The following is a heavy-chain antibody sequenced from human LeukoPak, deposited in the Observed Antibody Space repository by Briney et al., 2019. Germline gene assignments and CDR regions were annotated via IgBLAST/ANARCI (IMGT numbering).Heavy chain of an antibody. D-gene: IGHD6-13*01. J-gene: IGHJ6*03. Sequence: ASVKVSRKASGYTFTSYGISWVRQAPGQGLEWMGWISAYNGNTNYAQKLQGRVTMTTDTSTSTAYMELRSLRSDDTAVYYCARSVGKQQLVPRDYYYYYMDVWGKGTTVTVSS. CDR2: ISAYNGNT. CDR1: GYTFTSYG. CDR3: ARSVGKQQLVPRDYYYYYMDV. V-gene: IGHV1-18*01.